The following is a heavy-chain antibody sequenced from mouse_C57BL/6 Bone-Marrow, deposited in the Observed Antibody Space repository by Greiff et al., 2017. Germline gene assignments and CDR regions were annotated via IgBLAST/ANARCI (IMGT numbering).Heavy chain of an antibody. D-gene: IGHD1-1*01. J-gene: IGHJ4*01. CDR1: GFSLTSYG. Sequence: VQVVESGPGLVAPSQSLSITCTVSGFSLTSYGVHWVRQPPGKGLEWLVVIWSDGSTTYNSALKSRLSISKDNSKSQVFLKMNSLQTDDTAMYYCARHGGDYYGSSLGYWGQGTSVTVSS. V-gene: IGHV2-6-1*01. CDR2: IWSDGST. CDR3: ARHGGDYYGSSLGY.